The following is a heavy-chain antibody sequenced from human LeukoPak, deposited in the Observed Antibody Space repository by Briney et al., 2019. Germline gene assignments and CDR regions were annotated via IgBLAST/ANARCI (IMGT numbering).Heavy chain of an antibody. CDR2: IYYGGTT. J-gene: IGHJ4*02. CDR3: ARDTTVASGMQH. CDR1: GGSLSTCS. Sequence: PSETLSLTCSVSGGSLSTCSWSWVRQSPGKRLEWIGYIYYGGTTNYNPSLKSRVTISADTAKNQFSLRLRCVTAADTAIYYCARDTTVASGMQHWGQGTLVTVSS. D-gene: IGHD4-23*01. V-gene: IGHV4-59*01.